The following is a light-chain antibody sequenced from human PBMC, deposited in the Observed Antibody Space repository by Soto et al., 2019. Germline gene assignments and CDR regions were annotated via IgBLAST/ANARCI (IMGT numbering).Light chain of an antibody. CDR3: QQYTTYSGT. CDR2: RAP. J-gene: IGKJ3*01. CDR1: QSISTW. Sequence: DIQMTQSPSTLSASVGDRVTITCRASQSISTWLAWYQQKPGTAPKLLIYRAPNLESGVPSRFSGSGSGTEFTLTISSLKPDDFATDYCQQYTTYSGTFGPGTKVDIK. V-gene: IGKV1-5*03.